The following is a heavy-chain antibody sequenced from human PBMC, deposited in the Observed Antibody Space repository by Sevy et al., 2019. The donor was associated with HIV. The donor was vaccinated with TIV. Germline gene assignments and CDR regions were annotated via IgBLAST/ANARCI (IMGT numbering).Heavy chain of an antibody. CDR3: VRDAAISNYYDSSGYPNAFDI. CDR1: GFTFSSYS. V-gene: IGHV3-21*01. CDR2: ISSSSSYI. Sequence: GGSLRLSCAASGFTFSSYSMNWVRQAPGTGLEWVSSISSSSSYIYYADSVKGRFTISRDNAKNSLYLQMNSLSAEVTAVYYCVRDAAISNYYDSSGYPNAFDIWGQWTMVTVSS. J-gene: IGHJ3*02. D-gene: IGHD3-22*01.